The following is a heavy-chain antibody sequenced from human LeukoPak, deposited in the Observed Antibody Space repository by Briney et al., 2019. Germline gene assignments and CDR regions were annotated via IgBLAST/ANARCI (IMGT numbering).Heavy chain of an antibody. CDR3: TRQAWGSDVGY. D-gene: IGHD3-16*01. J-gene: IGHJ4*02. Sequence: GGSLRLPCAASGFTFSSYGMHWVRQASGKGLEWVGRIRSKANSYATAYAASVKGRFTISRDDSKNTAYQQMNSLKTEDTAVYYCTRQAWGSDVGYWGQGTLVTVSS. CDR2: IRSKANSYAT. V-gene: IGHV3-73*01. CDR1: GFTFSSYG.